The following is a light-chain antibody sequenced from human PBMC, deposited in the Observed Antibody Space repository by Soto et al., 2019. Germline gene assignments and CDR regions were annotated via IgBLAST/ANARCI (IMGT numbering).Light chain of an antibody. Sequence: QSALTQPPSASRSPGQSITISCTGTSSDVGGYNYVSWYQQHPGKAPKLMIYEVNKRPSGVPDRFSGSKSDNTASLTVSGLQAEDEADYYCTSYADTRNFGVVFGGGTKLTVL. CDR1: SSDVGGYNY. J-gene: IGLJ2*01. V-gene: IGLV2-8*02. CDR3: TSYADTRNFGVV. CDR2: EVN.